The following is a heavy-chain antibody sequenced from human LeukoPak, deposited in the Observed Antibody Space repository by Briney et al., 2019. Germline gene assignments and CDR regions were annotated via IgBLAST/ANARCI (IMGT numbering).Heavy chain of an antibody. J-gene: IGHJ4*02. V-gene: IGHV1-18*01. CDR1: GYTFTNYG. CDR2: IGPYNGNT. CDR3: ARQPMVTRSGWDY. D-gene: IGHD2-21*02. Sequence: ASVKVSCKASGYTFTNYGISWVRQAPGQGLEWLGWIGPYNGNTYYAQNFQGRVTMTTDTATSTVYMELMSLRSDDTAVYYCARQPMVTRSGWDYWGQGTLVTVSS.